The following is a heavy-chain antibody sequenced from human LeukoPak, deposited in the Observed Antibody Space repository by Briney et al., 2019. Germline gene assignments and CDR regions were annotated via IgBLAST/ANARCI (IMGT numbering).Heavy chain of an antibody. Sequence: GSLRLSCAASGFTFSSYAMHWVRQAPGKGLEWVSYISSSGSTIYYANSVKGRFTISRDNAKNSLYLQMNSLRAEDTAVYYCARAQQVAYCGGDCYIFDYWGQGTLVTVSS. CDR3: ARAQQVAYCGGDCYIFDY. J-gene: IGHJ4*02. D-gene: IGHD2-21*02. CDR1: GFTFSSYA. V-gene: IGHV3-48*03. CDR2: ISSSGSTI.